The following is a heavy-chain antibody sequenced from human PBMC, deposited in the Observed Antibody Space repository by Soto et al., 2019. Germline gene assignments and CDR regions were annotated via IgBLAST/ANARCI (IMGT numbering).Heavy chain of an antibody. V-gene: IGHV1-69*06. D-gene: IGHD2-15*01. CDR3: ARRDSGGFHRFFDS. CDR2: TGSGTGPG. CDR1: GGSLSTNP. J-gene: IGHJ4*02. Sequence: AAAVKVSCKASGGSLSTNPISWVRQAPGQGLEWMGGTGSGTGPGNHAQKFQGRLTVTADKSTSTVYMELTNLSSEDTAVYYCARRDSGGFHRFFDSWGQGTLVTVSS.